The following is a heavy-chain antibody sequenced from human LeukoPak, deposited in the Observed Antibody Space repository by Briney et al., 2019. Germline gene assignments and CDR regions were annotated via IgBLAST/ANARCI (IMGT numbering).Heavy chain of an antibody. CDR2: VNSDGSGT. D-gene: IGHD5-12*01. Sequence: GGSLRLSCAASGFTFSRYPMHWVRQAPGKGLVWVSHVNSDGSGTDYADSVKGRFTISRDNAKNTLYLQMNSLRAEDTAVYYCARSRRNGLRLPNYWGQGTLVTVSS. CDR1: GFTFSRYP. V-gene: IGHV3-74*01. J-gene: IGHJ4*02. CDR3: ARSRRNGLRLPNY.